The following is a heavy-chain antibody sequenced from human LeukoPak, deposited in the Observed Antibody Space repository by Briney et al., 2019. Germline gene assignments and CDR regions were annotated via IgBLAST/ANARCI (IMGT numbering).Heavy chain of an antibody. V-gene: IGHV3-7*01. Sequence: GGSLRLSCAASGFTFSGCWMNWVRQAPGKGLEWVATLRPDGSDKYYVDSVKGRFTISRDNAENSLFLQMNSLSAEDTAVCYCSTYYRSGRYDYSWGQGTLVTVSS. CDR1: GFTFSGCW. CDR2: LRPDGSDK. J-gene: IGHJ4*02. D-gene: IGHD6-25*01. CDR3: STYYRSGRYDYS.